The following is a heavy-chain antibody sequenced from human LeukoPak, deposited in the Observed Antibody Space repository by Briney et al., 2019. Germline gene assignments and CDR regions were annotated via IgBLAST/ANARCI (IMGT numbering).Heavy chain of an antibody. D-gene: IGHD3-3*01. CDR1: GGSISSSSYY. V-gene: IGHV4-39*01. J-gene: IGHJ3*02. CDR3: ARRLSGDFWSGYYDAFDI. Sequence: SETLSLTCTVSGGSISSSSYYWGWIRQPPGKGLEWIGSIYYSGSTYYNPSLKSRVTISVDTSKNQFSLKLSSVTAADTAVYYCARRLSGDFWSGYYDAFDIWGQGTMVTVSS. CDR2: IYYSGST.